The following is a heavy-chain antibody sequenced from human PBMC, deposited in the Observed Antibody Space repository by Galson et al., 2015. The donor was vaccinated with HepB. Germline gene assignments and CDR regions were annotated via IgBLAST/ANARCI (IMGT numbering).Heavy chain of an antibody. D-gene: IGHD2-15*01. CDR3: ARLGYCSGGSCYEYYFDY. Sequence: QSGAEVKKPGDSLKISCKGSGYTFTSNWIGWVHQMPGKGLEWMAIIYPRDSDARYSPSFQGQVTISVDKSISTAYMQWSSLKASDTAMYYCARLGYCSGGSCYEYYFDYWGQGTQVTVSS. CDR2: IYPRDSDA. J-gene: IGHJ4*02. V-gene: IGHV5-51*07. CDR1: GYTFTSNW.